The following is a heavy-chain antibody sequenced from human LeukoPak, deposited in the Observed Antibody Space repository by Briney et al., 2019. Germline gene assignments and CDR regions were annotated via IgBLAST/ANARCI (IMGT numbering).Heavy chain of an antibody. D-gene: IGHD2-15*01. J-gene: IGHJ6*02. V-gene: IGHV3-23*01. CDR3: AKGRPATGFYYYGMDV. Sequence: GGSLRLSCAASGFTFSSYAMSWVRQAPGKGLEWVSAISGSGGSTYYADSVKGRFTISRDNSKHTLYLQMNSLRAEDTAVYYCAKGRPATGFYYYGMDVWGQGTTVTVSS. CDR1: GFTFSSYA. CDR2: ISGSGGST.